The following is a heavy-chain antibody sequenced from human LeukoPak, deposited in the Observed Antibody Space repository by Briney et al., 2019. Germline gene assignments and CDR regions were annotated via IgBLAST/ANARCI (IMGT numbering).Heavy chain of an antibody. J-gene: IGHJ4*02. Sequence: ASVKVSCKASGYIFTDYYMHWVRQAPGQELGWMGRINPNSGGTNYAQKFQGRVTMTRDTSISTAYMELRSLRSDDTAVYYCARDLPITTLWFGELADYWGQGTLVTVSS. CDR2: INPNSGGT. CDR1: GYIFTDYY. V-gene: IGHV1/OR15-1*04. D-gene: IGHD3-10*01. CDR3: ARDLPITTLWFGELADY.